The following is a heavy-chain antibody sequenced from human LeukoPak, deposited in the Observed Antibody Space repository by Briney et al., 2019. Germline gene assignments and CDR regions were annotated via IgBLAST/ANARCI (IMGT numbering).Heavy chain of an antibody. CDR3: ARRLYYYNSGTNYYFDF. D-gene: IGHD3-10*01. V-gene: IGHV5-51*01. CDR2: VYPGDSDT. J-gene: IGHJ4*02. Sequence: GESLKISCTASGYSFASSWIAWVRQMPGKGLEWMGIVYPGDSDTRYSPSFQGQVTISADKSISTAYLQWSSLKASDTAIYYCARRLYYYNSGTNYYFDFWGQGTLVTVSS. CDR1: GYSFASSW.